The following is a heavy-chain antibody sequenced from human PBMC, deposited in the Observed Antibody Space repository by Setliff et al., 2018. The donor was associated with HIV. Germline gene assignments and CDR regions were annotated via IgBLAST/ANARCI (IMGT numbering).Heavy chain of an antibody. Sequence: ASVKVSCKASGYTFTSYGISWVRQAPGQGLEWMGWISAYNGNTNYAQKLQGRVTMTTDTSTSTAYMELRSLRSDDTAVYYCAAGYGSGSGCYLSDYWGLGTMVTVSS. J-gene: IGHJ4*02. D-gene: IGHD3-10*01. V-gene: IGHV1-18*01. CDR2: ISAYNGNT. CDR3: AAGYGSGSGCYLSDY. CDR1: GYTFTSYG.